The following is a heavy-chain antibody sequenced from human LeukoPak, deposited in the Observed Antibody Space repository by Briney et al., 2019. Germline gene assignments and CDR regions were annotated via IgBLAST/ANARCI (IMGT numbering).Heavy chain of an antibody. CDR3: ARTSWVAAYLSGNYYYYYMDD. D-gene: IGHD2-15*01. CDR2: IYTSGST. V-gene: IGHV4-4*07. CDR1: GGSISSYY. Sequence: SETLSLTCTVSGGSISSYYWSWIRQPAGKGLEWIGHIYTSGSTNYNPSLKTRVTMSVDTSKNQFSLKLNSVTAADTAVYYCARTSWVAAYLSGNYYYYYMDDWGKGTTVTVSS. J-gene: IGHJ6*03.